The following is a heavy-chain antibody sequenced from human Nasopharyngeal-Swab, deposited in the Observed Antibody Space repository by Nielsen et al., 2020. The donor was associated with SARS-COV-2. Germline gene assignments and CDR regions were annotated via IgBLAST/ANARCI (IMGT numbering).Heavy chain of an antibody. J-gene: IGHJ4*02. CDR3: AEKGYSSSWYVY. CDR1: GGSVSGYY. V-gene: IGHV4-34*01. CDR2: INNSGRT. Sequence: SETLSLTFGVYGGSVSGYYWNWIRQPPGKGLEWIGEINNSGRTHYNPSLKSRVTVSLDTSQNQFSLKLTSVTAAETAVYYCAEKGYSSSWYVYWGPGTLVTVSS. D-gene: IGHD6-13*01.